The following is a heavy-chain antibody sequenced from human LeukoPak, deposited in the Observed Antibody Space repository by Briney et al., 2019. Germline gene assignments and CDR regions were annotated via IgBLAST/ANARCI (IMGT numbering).Heavy chain of an antibody. CDR2: IKQDGSEK. J-gene: IGHJ4*02. CDR3: AKAGAVVVVAAKYFDY. CDR1: GFTFSNYW. D-gene: IGHD2-15*01. Sequence: PGGSLRLSCAASGFTFSNYWMSWVRQAPGKGLEWVADIKQDGSEKYYVDSVKGRFTISRDNAKNSLYLQMNSLRAEDTAVYYCAKAGAVVVVAAKYFDYWGQGTLVTVSS. V-gene: IGHV3-7*03.